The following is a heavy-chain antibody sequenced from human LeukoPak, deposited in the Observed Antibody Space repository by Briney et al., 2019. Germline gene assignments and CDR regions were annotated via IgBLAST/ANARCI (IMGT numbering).Heavy chain of an antibody. CDR2: ISYDGSNK. J-gene: IGHJ3*02. Sequence: PGRSLRLSCAASGFTFSSYAMHWVRQAPGKGLEWVAVISYDGSNKYYADSVKGRFTISRDNSKNTLYLQMNSLRAEDTAVYYCARVPQQHELGAFDIWGQGTMVTVSS. D-gene: IGHD1-7*01. CDR1: GFTFSSYA. V-gene: IGHV3-30-3*01. CDR3: ARVPQQHELGAFDI.